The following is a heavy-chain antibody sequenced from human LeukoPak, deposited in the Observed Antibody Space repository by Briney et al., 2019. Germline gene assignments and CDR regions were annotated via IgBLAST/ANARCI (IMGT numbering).Heavy chain of an antibody. CDR1: GASISGYY. V-gene: IGHV4-59*12. J-gene: IGHJ4*02. CDR3: ARGRRSTSLDY. CDR2: MYYSGST. Sequence: ETLSLTCTVSGASISGYYWNWIRQPPGKGLEWIGYMYYSGSTNYNPSLKSRVTMSGDTSKNELSLKLSSVTAADTAVYYCARGRRSTSLDYWGQGTLVTVSS. D-gene: IGHD2-2*01.